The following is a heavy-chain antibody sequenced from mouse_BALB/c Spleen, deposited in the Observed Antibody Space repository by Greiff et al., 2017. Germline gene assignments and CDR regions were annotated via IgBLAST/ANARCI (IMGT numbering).Heavy chain of an antibody. D-gene: IGHD4-1*01. CDR2: IDPFNGGT. V-gene: IGHV1-28*01. CDR1: GYSFTSYY. Sequence: EVQLQQSGPELMKPGASVKISCTASGYSFTSYYMHWVQQSHGKSLEWIGYIDPFNGGTSYNQKFKGKDTLTVDKSSSTAYMHNSSLTSEDSAVYYCATWDEAWFAYWGQGTLVTVSA. CDR3: ATWDEAWFAY. J-gene: IGHJ3*01.